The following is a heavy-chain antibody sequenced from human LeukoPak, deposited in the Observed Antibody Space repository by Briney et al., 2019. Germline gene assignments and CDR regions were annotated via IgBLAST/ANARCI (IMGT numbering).Heavy chain of an antibody. CDR2: INPSGGST. J-gene: IGHJ4*02. Sequence: ASVKVSCKASGYTFTSYYMHWVRQAPGQGLEWMGIINPSGGSTSYAQKFQGRVTMTRDTSTSTVCMELSSLRSEDTAVYYCAREGPIAAAGPVSGVDYWGQGTLVTVSS. V-gene: IGHV1-46*01. D-gene: IGHD6-13*01. CDR3: AREGPIAAAGPVSGVDY. CDR1: GYTFTSYY.